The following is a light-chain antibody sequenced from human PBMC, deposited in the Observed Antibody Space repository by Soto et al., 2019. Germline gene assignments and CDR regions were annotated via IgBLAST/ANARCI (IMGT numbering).Light chain of an antibody. CDR1: QSVSSN. Sequence: DIVMTQSPATLSVSPGERATLSCRASQSVSSNLAWYQQKPGQAPRLLIYGASTRATGIPARFSGSGSGTDFTLTISSLQSEDFAVYSCQQYNNWPWTFGQGTKVDIK. CDR2: GAS. J-gene: IGKJ1*01. CDR3: QQYNNWPWT. V-gene: IGKV3-15*01.